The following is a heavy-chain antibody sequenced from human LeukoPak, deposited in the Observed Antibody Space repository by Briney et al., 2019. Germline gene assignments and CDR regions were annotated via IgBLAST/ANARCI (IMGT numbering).Heavy chain of an antibody. CDR3: ARGVTGGWYGDFQH. Sequence: TSETLSLTCTVSVGSINTYFWSWIRQPPGKGLEWIGYIYYSGSTNYNPSLKSRVTISVDTSKNQFSLKLSSVTAADTAVYYCARGVTGGWYGDFQHWGQGTLVTVSS. J-gene: IGHJ1*01. V-gene: IGHV4-59*01. CDR2: IYYSGST. CDR1: VGSINTYF. D-gene: IGHD6-19*01.